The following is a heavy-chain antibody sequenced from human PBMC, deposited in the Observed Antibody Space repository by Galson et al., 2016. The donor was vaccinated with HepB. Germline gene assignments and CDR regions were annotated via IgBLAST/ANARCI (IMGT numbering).Heavy chain of an antibody. D-gene: IGHD2-2*01. CDR3: AREVVPAANGYYYYCGMDV. J-gene: IGHJ6*02. V-gene: IGHV3-21*01. CDR2: ISITSGYK. Sequence: SLRLSCAASGFTFSNYGMHWVRQAPGKGLEWVSFISITSGYKYYADSVKGRFTISRDNSKNTLYLQMNSLRAEDTAVYYCAREVVPAANGYYYYCGMDVWGQGTTVTVSS. CDR1: GFTFSNYG.